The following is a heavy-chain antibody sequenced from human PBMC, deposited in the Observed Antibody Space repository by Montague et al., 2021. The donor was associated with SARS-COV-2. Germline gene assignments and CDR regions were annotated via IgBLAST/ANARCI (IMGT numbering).Heavy chain of an antibody. D-gene: IGHD2-15*01. V-gene: IGHV3-74*01. CDR3: ARGGPISGLGYSTMDV. CDR2: INSDGSSI. J-gene: IGHJ6*02. CDR1: GFTFSDYW. Sequence: SLRLSYAASGFTFSDYWMHWIRQAPGKGLVWVSRINSDGSSITYADSVKGRFTISRDNAKNTLYLQMNSLRVEDTALYSCARGGPISGLGYSTMDVWGQGTTVTVSS.